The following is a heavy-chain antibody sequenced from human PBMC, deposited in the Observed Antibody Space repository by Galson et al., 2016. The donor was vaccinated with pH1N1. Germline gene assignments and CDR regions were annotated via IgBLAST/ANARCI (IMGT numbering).Heavy chain of an antibody. J-gene: IGHJ6*03. CDR1: GFRFDDYA. CDR3: VKDFKGYFYYMDV. Sequence: SLRLSCATPGFRFDDYAMHWVRQGPGKGLEWVSGINWKSNNIVYADYVKGRFSISRDNAKRSLFLEMNSLRVEDTALYYCVKDFKGYFYYMDVWGKGTTVTVSS. CDR2: INWKSNNI. V-gene: IGHV3-9*01.